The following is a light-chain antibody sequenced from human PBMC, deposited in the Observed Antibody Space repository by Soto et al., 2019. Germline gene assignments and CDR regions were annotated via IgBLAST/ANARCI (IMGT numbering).Light chain of an antibody. CDR2: SAT. J-gene: IGKJ1*01. Sequence: DIQMTQSPSSLSASVGDRVTITCRASQSIRIYLNWYQQKPGTAPKLLIYSATNLESGVPSRFSGSGSGTDFTLTISGLAPEDFATYYCQQSYSTPRAFGQGTRVEIK. CDR1: QSIRIY. CDR3: QQSYSTPRA. V-gene: IGKV1-39*01.